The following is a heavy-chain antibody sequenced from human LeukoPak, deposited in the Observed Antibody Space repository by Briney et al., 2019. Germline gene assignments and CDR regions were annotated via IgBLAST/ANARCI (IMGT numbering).Heavy chain of an antibody. Sequence: GASVKVSCKASGGTFSSYAISWVRQAPGQGLEWMGGIIPIFGTANYAQKFQGRVTITTDESTSTAYMELSSLRSEDTAVYYCATLGDVLRLFPLINLDGMDVWGQGTTVTVSS. CDR1: GGTFSSYA. V-gene: IGHV1-69*05. D-gene: IGHD3-3*01. J-gene: IGHJ6*02. CDR2: IIPIFGTA. CDR3: ATLGDVLRLFPLINLDGMDV.